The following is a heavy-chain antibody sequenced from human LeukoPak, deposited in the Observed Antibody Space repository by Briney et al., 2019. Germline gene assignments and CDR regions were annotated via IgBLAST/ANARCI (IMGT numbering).Heavy chain of an antibody. D-gene: IGHD1-14*01. Sequence: GGSLRLSCAASGFTFSDYYMSWIRQAPGKGLEWVSYISSSGSTIFYADSAKGRFTISRDNAKNSLYLQMNSLRAEDTAVYYCARDKGNIPDASFDYWGQGTLVTVSS. CDR2: ISSSGSTI. CDR3: ARDKGNIPDASFDY. J-gene: IGHJ4*02. V-gene: IGHV3-11*01. CDR1: GFTFSDYY.